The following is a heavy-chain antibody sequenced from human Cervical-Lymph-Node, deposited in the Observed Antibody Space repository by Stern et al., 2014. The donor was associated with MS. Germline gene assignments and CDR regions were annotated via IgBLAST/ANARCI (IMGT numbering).Heavy chain of an antibody. J-gene: IGHJ4*02. CDR3: ARLRTDYGALDY. CDR2: IYPGDSDT. CDR1: GNSFTSYW. V-gene: IGHV5-51*01. D-gene: IGHD4-17*01. Sequence: EVQLVESGAEVKKPGESLKISCKGSGNSFTSYWIGWVRPMPGQGLEWMGLIYPGDSDTRYSPSFFGQVTISVDKSITTAYLQWSSLKASDTAMYYCARLRTDYGALDYWGQGTLVTVSS.